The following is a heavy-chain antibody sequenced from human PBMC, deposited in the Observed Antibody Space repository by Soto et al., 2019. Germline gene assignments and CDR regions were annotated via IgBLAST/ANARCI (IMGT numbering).Heavy chain of an antibody. Sequence: QVQLVESGGGVVQPGRSLRLSCVASGFSISTYGVHWVRQAPGKGLEWVAVIWYDGSNKHYAASVKGRFTISRDNSKDTVYLQMNSLRVEDTAVYYCAREGRRIAASLGISDFDYWGQGTLVTVSS. CDR2: IWYDGSNK. CDR3: AREGRRIAASLGISDFDY. CDR1: GFSISTYG. V-gene: IGHV3-33*01. J-gene: IGHJ4*02. D-gene: IGHD3-10*01.